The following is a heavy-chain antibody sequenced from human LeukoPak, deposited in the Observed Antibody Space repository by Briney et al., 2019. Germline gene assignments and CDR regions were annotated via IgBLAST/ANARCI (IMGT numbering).Heavy chain of an antibody. V-gene: IGHV3-48*04. J-gene: IGHJ6*03. CDR3: ARLTANYYYMDV. D-gene: IGHD1-14*01. CDR1: GFTFSSYS. Sequence: GGSLRLSCTASGFTFSSYSMNWVRQAPGKGLEWVSYISSSGSTIYYADSVKGRFTISRDNAKNSLYLQMNSLRAEDTAVYYRARLTANYYYMDVWGKGTTVTVSS. CDR2: ISSSGSTI.